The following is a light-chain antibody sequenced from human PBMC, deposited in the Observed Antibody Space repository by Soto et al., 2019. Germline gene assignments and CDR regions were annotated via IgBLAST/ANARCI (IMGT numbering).Light chain of an antibody. J-gene: IGLJ1*01. CDR2: EVT. CDR1: SSDVGTYNI. Sequence: QSALTQPASVSGSPGQSITISCTGTSSDVGTYNIVSWYQQHPGKAPKLIIYEVTKRPSGVSNRFSGSKSGNTASLTISGLQAEDEADYHCCSFASTSTYVFGSGTKVTVL. CDR3: CSFASTSTYV. V-gene: IGLV2-23*02.